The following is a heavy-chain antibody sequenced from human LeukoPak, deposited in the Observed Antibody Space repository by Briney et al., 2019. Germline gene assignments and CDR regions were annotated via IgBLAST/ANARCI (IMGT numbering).Heavy chain of an antibody. CDR3: ARAFLYYDFWSGYP. Sequence: GASVKVSCKASGYTFTGYYMHWVRQAPGQGLEWMGWINPNSGGTNYAQKFQGRVTMTRDTSISTAYMELSRLRSDDTAVYYCARAFLYYDFWSGYPWGQGTLVTVSS. V-gene: IGHV1-2*02. CDR1: GYTFTGYY. D-gene: IGHD3-3*01. CDR2: INPNSGGT. J-gene: IGHJ4*02.